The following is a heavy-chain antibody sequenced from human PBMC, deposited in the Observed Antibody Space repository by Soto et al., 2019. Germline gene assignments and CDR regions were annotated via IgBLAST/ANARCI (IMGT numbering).Heavy chain of an antibody. CDR2: INPGGGSA. Sequence: QVDLVQSGAEVKKPGASVTISCKASGSAITRYYIHWVRQAPGRGLEWMGIINPGGGSASYAQKFQDRVTIDMDTSTGTVYMDLRSLRTEDTAVYYCARDTSGWSLNGLDVWGQGTTVNVSS. CDR1: GSAITRYY. CDR3: ARDTSGWSLNGLDV. V-gene: IGHV1-46*01. J-gene: IGHJ6*02. D-gene: IGHD6-19*01.